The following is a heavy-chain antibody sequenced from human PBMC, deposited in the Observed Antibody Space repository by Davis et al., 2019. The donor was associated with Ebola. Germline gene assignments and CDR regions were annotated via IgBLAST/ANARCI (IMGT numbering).Heavy chain of an antibody. CDR3: ARSAGTALSDFFDF. V-gene: IGHV3-43*01. Sequence: PGGSLRLSCAASGVTFTDYTMHRVRQIPGKGLEWLCLMSWDAFTTSYADSVRGRFAVSRDNSKNSLYLQMNRLRSEDTALYYCARSAGTALSDFFDFWGPGTLVTVSS. CDR1: GVTFTDYT. CDR2: MSWDAFTT. J-gene: IGHJ4*02. D-gene: IGHD6-13*01.